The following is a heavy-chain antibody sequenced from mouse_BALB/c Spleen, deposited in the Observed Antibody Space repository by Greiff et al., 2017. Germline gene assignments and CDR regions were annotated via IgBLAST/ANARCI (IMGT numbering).Heavy chain of an antibody. CDR1: GYTFTSYY. V-gene: IGHV1S81*02. D-gene: IGHD2-4*01. J-gene: IGHJ1*01. Sequence: VQLQQPGAELVKPGASVKLSCKASGYTFTSYYMYWVKQRPGQGLEWIGGINPSNGGTNFNEKFKSKATLTVDKSSSTAYMQLSSLTSEDSAVYYCARGGLRRGYWYFDVWGAGTTVTVSS. CDR3: ARGGLRRGYWYFDV. CDR2: INPSNGGT.